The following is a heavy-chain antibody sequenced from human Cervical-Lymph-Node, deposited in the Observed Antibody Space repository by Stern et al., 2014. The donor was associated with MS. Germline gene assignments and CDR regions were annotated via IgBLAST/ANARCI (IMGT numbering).Heavy chain of an antibody. CDR3: ATTRWDLFTWNWFDP. CDR2: IHDSGST. Sequence: VQLVESGPGLVKPSQTLSLTCTVSGGSISSSGYYWSWIRQPADKGLEWIGRIHDSGSTYYNPFLKSRVTISIDTAKNQFSLKLTSVTAADTAVYYCATTRWDLFTWNWFDPWGQGTLVTVSS. V-gene: IGHV4-61*02. J-gene: IGHJ5*02. CDR1: GGSISSSGYY. D-gene: IGHD1-26*01.